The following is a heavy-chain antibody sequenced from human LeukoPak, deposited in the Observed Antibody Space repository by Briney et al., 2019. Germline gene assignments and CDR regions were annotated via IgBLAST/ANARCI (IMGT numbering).Heavy chain of an antibody. D-gene: IGHD5-12*01. CDR1: GFTFSAYA. V-gene: IGHV3-23*01. CDR2: IGGSGDTT. J-gene: IGHJ4*02. Sequence: GGSLRLSCAASGFTFSAYAMMWVRQTPGKGLEWVSAIGGSGDTTYYADSVKGRFTISRDNSKNTLYLQMNNLRAEDTAVYYCAPYRQQATIEAYWGQGTLVTVSS. CDR3: APYRQQATIEAY.